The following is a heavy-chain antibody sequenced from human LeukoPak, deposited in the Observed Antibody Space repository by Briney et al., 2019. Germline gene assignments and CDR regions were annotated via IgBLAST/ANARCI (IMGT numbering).Heavy chain of an antibody. J-gene: IGHJ4*02. CDR2: ISSSGSTI. V-gene: IGHV3-11*04. CDR3: AIYDHHIKRSWRNYYIDY. CDR1: GFTFSNES. Sequence: PGGSLRLSCAASGFTFSNESMRWIRQAPGKGLEWVSYISSSGSTIYYADSVKGRFTISRDNAKNSLYLQMNSLRAEDTAVYYCAIYDHHIKRSWRNYYIDYWGQGTLVTVSS. D-gene: IGHD3-10*01.